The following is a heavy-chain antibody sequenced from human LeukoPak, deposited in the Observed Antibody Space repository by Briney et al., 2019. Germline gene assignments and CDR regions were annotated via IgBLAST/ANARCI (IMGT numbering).Heavy chain of an antibody. CDR2: INTNTGNP. J-gene: IGHJ3*02. Sequence: GASVKVSCKASGYTFTSYGISWVRQAPGQGLEWMGWINTNTGNPTYAQGFTGRFVFSLDTSVSTAYLQISSLKAEDTAVYYCARVPPWGSSSLAFDIWGQGTMVTVSS. CDR1: GYTFTSYG. V-gene: IGHV7-4-1*02. D-gene: IGHD6-6*01. CDR3: ARVPPWGSSSLAFDI.